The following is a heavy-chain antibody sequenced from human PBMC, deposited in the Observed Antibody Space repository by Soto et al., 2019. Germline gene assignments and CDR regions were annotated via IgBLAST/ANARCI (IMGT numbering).Heavy chain of an antibody. V-gene: IGHV3-66*01. CDR1: GFTVSSNY. Sequence: PGGSLRLSCAASGFTVSSNYMSWVRQAPGKGLEWVSVIYSGGSTYYADSVKGRFTISRDNSKNTLCLQMNSLRAEDTAVYYCARDTPQGHWFDPWGQGTLVTVSS. J-gene: IGHJ5*02. CDR3: ARDTPQGHWFDP. CDR2: IYSGGST.